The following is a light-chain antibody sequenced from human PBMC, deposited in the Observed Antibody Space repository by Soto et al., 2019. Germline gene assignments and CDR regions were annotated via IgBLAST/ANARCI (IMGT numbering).Light chain of an antibody. CDR2: DAS. CDR3: QQRSNWLT. Sequence: EIVLTQSPATLSLSPGERASLSCRASQSVGTYLAWYQQKPGQAPRLLIYDASRRATDIPVRFSGVGSGTDFTLTINSLEPEDFAVYYCQQRSNWLTFGGGTKVEIK. V-gene: IGKV3-11*01. J-gene: IGKJ4*01. CDR1: QSVGTY.